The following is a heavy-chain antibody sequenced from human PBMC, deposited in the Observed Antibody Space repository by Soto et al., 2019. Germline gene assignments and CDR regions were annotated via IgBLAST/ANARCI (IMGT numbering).Heavy chain of an antibody. V-gene: IGHV4-38-2*01. CDR3: ARLSLAGYYYRFDF. D-gene: IGHD3-9*01. J-gene: IGHJ5*01. CDR1: GYSISNGHY. Sequence: SETLSLTCAVSGYSISNGHYWAWIRQPPGKGLEWIGSVYHSGASYYSPSLQSRVTMSVDASKNQFSLRLTSVTAADTAVYYCARLSLAGYYYRFDFWGQGTLVTVSS. CDR2: VYHSGAS.